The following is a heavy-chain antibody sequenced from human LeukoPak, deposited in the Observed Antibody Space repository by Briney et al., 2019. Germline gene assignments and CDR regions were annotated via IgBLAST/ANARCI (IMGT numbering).Heavy chain of an antibody. CDR3: ARSSSAGSYYPFDY. D-gene: IGHD3-10*01. Sequence: ASLKVSCKASGYTFTGYDMHCVRQAPGHGVEWMGWINPNSGGTKYAQKFQGRVTMTRDASVSTAYMELSRLRSDDTAVYYCARSSSAGSYYPFDYWGQGTLVSVSS. V-gene: IGHV1-2*02. CDR2: INPNSGGT. J-gene: IGHJ4*02. CDR1: GYTFTGYD.